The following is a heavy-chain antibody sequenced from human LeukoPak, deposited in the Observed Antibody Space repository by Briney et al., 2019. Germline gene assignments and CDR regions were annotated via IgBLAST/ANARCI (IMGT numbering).Heavy chain of an antibody. CDR2: INPNGGGT. Sequence: ASVKVSCKASGHTFTGYYMHWVRRAPGQGLGWMGWINPNGGGTNYAQKFQGRVTMTRDTSISTAYMELSRLRSDDTAVYYCAGEGFGVVIMANAFDIWGQGTMVTVSS. J-gene: IGHJ3*02. CDR3: AGEGFGVVIMANAFDI. D-gene: IGHD3-3*01. V-gene: IGHV1-2*02. CDR1: GHTFTGYY.